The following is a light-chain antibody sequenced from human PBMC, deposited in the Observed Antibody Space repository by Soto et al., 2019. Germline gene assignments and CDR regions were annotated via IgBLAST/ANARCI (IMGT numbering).Light chain of an antibody. CDR2: EVT. V-gene: IGLV2-14*01. J-gene: IGLJ1*01. Sequence: QSVLTQPASVTGSPGQSITISCTGTSSDVGGYDYVSRYQQHPGKAPKFMIYEVTHRPSGVSHRLSGSKSANTASLTISWLQAEDEADYYCTLYTTASTYVFGTGSKVTVL. CDR3: TLYTTASTYV. CDR1: SSDVGGYDY.